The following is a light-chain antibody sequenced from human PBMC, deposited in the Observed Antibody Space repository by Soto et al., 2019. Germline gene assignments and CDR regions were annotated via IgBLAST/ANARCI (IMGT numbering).Light chain of an antibody. V-gene: IGKV1-5*03. Sequence: DIQMTQSPSTLSGSVGDRVTITCRASQTISSWLAWYQQKPGKAPKLLIYKASTLKSGVTSRFSGSGPGTEFTLTISSLQPDDFATYYCQHDNSYSEAFGQGTKVDLK. J-gene: IGKJ1*01. CDR3: QHDNSYSEA. CDR1: QTISSW. CDR2: KAS.